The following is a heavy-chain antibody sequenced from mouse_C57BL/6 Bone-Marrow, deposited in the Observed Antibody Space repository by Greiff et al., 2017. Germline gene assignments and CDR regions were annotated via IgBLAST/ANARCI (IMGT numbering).Heavy chain of an antibody. D-gene: IGHD2-4*01. Sequence: EVKLVESGGGLVKPGGSLKLSCAASGFTFSDYGMHWVRQAPEKGLEWVAYISSGSSTIYYADTVKGRFTITRDNAKNTLFLQMTSLRSEDTAMYYCASSTMSTYFDYWGQGTTRTVSA. V-gene: IGHV5-17*01. CDR1: GFTFSDYG. J-gene: IGHJ2*01. CDR3: ASSTMSTYFDY. CDR2: ISSGSSTI.